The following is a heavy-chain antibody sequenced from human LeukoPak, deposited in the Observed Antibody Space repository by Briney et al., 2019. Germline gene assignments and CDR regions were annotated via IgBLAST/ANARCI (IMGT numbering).Heavy chain of an antibody. CDR1: GYTFTGYY. Sequence: ASVKVSCKASGYTFTGYYMHWVRQAPGQGLEWMGWINPDSGGTNYAQKFQGRVTMTRDTSISTAYMELSRLRSDDTAVYYCARDQGRQQIYDYWGQGTLVTVSS. V-gene: IGHV1-2*02. J-gene: IGHJ4*02. CDR2: INPDSGGT. CDR3: ARDQGRQQIYDY. D-gene: IGHD6-13*01.